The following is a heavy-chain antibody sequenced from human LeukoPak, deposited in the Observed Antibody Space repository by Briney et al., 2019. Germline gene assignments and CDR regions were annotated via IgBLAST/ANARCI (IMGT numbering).Heavy chain of an antibody. CDR3: ARGMFDNSGHYYYFYYALDV. CDR1: GYTFTSYH. D-gene: IGHD3-22*01. Sequence: ASVKVSCKASGYTFTSYHIDWVRQAPGQGPEWMGWMNAKSGHTGYAQNLEGRVIMTRDTSTNTAYMELRSLRSEGTAVYFCARGMFDNSGHYYYFYYALDVWGQGTTVTVSS. CDR2: MNAKSGHT. J-gene: IGHJ6*02. V-gene: IGHV1-8*01.